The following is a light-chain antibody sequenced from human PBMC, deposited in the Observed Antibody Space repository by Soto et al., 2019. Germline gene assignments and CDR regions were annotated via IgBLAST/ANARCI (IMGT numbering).Light chain of an antibody. CDR2: DAS. CDR3: QQRSNWPPT. Sequence: EIVLTQSPATLSLSPGERATLSCRASQSVSSYLAWYQQKPGQAPRLLIYDASNRATGIPARFSGSGCGTDFTLAISSLEPEDFAVYYWQQRSNWPPTFGQWTKVEIK. CDR1: QSVSSY. V-gene: IGKV3-11*01. J-gene: IGKJ1*01.